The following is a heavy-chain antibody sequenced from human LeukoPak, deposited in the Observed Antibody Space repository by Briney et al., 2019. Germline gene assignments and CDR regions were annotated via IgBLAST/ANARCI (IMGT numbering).Heavy chain of an antibody. CDR2: FYYSGST. Sequence: SETLSLTCTVSGGSISSYYWSWIRQPPGKGLEWIGYFYYSGSTDYNPSLKSRVTISVDTSKNQFSLNLSSVTAADTAVYYCARDSSAHFDYWGQGTLATVSS. V-gene: IGHV4-59*01. CDR3: ARDSSAHFDY. CDR1: GGSISSYY. J-gene: IGHJ4*02.